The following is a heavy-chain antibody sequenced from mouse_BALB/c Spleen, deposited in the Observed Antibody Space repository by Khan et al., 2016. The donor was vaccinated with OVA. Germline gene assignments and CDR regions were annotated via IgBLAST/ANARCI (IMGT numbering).Heavy chain of an antibody. CDR3: AKKSGSDLDN. Sequence: VQLKQSGPELVKPGASVKISCKASGYSFTGYFMNWVMQSHGKSLEWIGRINPHIGETFYNQKFKGKAILTVDASSSTVHLELRSLASEDSAVDYGAKKSGSDLDNWGQGTTLTVSS. CDR2: INPHIGET. CDR1: GYSFTGYF. V-gene: IGHV1-20*02. J-gene: IGHJ2*01. D-gene: IGHD1-3*01.